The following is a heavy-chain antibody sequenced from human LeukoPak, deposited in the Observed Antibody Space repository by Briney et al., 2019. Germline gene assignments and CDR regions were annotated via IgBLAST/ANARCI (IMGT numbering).Heavy chain of an antibody. Sequence: GGSLRLSCAASGFTFSSYWMSWVRQAPGMGVGWVSYITTSGTIIYYADSVKGRFTISRDNAKNSLYLQMNSLRAEDTAVYYCARGHYESSGSWGCWGQGTLVTVSS. CDR1: GFTFSSYW. J-gene: IGHJ4*02. D-gene: IGHD3-22*01. CDR2: ITTSGTII. CDR3: ARGHYESSGSWGC. V-gene: IGHV3-48*01.